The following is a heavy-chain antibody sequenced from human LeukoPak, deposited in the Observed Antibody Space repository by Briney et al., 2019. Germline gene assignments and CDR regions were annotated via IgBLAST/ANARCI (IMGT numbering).Heavy chain of an antibody. CDR3: ASGGVGARPD. CDR1: GGYINSGNYY. CDR2: IYISGAI. D-gene: IGHD1-26*01. Sequence: SQTLSLTCTVSGGYINSGNYYWNWIRQPAGKGLEWIGRIYISGAINYNPSLKSRVTISVDTSKKQFSPKLTSVTAADTAVYYCASGGVGARPDWGQGTLVIVSS. J-gene: IGHJ4*02. V-gene: IGHV4-61*02.